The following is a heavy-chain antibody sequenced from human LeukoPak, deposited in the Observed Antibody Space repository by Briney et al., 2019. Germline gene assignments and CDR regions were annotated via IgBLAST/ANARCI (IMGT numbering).Heavy chain of an antibody. J-gene: IGHJ4*02. Sequence: PGGPLRLSCTASGFTFSSHWMSWVRQAPGKGLEWVANINEDGSRKYYLDSVKGRFTISRGNAKNSLYVLMNSLGAEDTAVYYCARVDPGNSGYQDYWGQGTLVTVSS. D-gene: IGHD3-22*01. V-gene: IGHV3-7*01. CDR2: INEDGSRK. CDR3: ARVDPGNSGYQDY. CDR1: GFTFSSHW.